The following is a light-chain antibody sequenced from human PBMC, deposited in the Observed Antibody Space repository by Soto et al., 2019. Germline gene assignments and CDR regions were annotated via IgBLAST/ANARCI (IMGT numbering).Light chain of an antibody. J-gene: IGLJ1*01. Sequence: QSALTQPPSASGSAGQSVTISCTGTSTDVGGYNYVSWYQQHPGKAPKLMIYEVSKRPSGVPDRFSGSKSGNTASLTVSGLQAEDEADYYCSSYVGNNIHYVFGTGTKVTVL. CDR3: SSYVGNNIHYV. V-gene: IGLV2-8*01. CDR1: STDVGGYNY. CDR2: EVS.